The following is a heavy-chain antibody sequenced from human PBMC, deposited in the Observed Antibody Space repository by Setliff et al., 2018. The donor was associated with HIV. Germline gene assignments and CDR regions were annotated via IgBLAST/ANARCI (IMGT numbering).Heavy chain of an antibody. J-gene: IGHJ4*02. CDR1: EFTFSSYW. CDR2: IKQDGSEK. V-gene: IGHV3-7*03. Sequence: GSLRLSCAASEFTFSSYWMTWVRQAPGKGLEWVANIKQDGSEKYYVDSVKGRFTISRDNAKNSLYLEMNSLRAEDTAVYYCAKNMPSGDPFEYWGQGTLVTVSS. CDR3: AKNMPSGDPFEY. D-gene: IGHD7-27*01.